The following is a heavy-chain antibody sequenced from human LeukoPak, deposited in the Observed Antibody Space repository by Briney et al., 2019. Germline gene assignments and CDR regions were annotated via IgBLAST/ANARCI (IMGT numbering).Heavy chain of an antibody. CDR3: ARNSGLPDY. D-gene: IGHD6-19*01. Sequence: ASVKVSCKASGGTFSSYAISWVRQAPGQGLEWMGWISGYNGNTNYAQKLQGRVSMTTDTSTSTAYMELRSLRSDDTAVYYCARNSGLPDYWGQGTLVTVSS. CDR1: GGTFSSYA. J-gene: IGHJ4*02. V-gene: IGHV1-18*01. CDR2: ISGYNGNT.